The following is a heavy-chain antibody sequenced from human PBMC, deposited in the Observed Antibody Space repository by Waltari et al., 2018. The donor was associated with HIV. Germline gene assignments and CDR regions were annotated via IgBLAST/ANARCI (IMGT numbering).Heavy chain of an antibody. J-gene: IGHJ4*02. D-gene: IGHD2-2*01. CDR3: ATSRTFDY. Sequence: EVLLVESGGGLVQPGGSLRLSCTASGFMFTSYWMSWVRQAPGKGLEWVANIKQDGSEKYYVYSVKGRFTISRDNAKNSLYLQMNSLRAEDTAMYYCATSRTFDYWGQGTLVTVSS. V-gene: IGHV3-7*01. CDR1: GFMFTSYW. CDR2: IKQDGSEK.